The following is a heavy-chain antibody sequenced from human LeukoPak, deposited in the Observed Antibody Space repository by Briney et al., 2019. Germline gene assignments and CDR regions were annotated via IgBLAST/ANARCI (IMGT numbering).Heavy chain of an antibody. CDR3: ATGLISSGWLFDY. J-gene: IGHJ4*02. V-gene: IGHV1-24*01. D-gene: IGHD6-19*01. CDR1: GYTLTELS. Sequence: ASVKVSCKVSGYTLTELSMHWVRQAPGKGLEWMGGFDPEDGETIYAQKFQGRVTMTEDTSTDTAYMELSSLRSEDTAVYYCATGLISSGWLFDYWGQATLVTVSS. CDR2: FDPEDGET.